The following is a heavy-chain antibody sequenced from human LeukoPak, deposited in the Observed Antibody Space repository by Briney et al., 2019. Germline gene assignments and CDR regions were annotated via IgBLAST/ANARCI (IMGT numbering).Heavy chain of an antibody. Sequence: GASVKVSCKASGYTFTSYGISWVRQAPGQGLEWMGWINAGNGNTKYSQKFQGRVTITRDTSASTAYMELSSLRSEDTAVYYCARDKGTMIVVVVYYFDYWGQGTLVTVSS. D-gene: IGHD3-22*01. CDR2: INAGNGNT. V-gene: IGHV1-3*01. CDR1: GYTFTSYG. J-gene: IGHJ4*02. CDR3: ARDKGTMIVVVVYYFDY.